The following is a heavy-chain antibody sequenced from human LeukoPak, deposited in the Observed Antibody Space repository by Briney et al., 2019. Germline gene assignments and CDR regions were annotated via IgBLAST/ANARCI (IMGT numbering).Heavy chain of an antibody. D-gene: IGHD3-10*01. J-gene: IGHJ4*02. CDR3: AKDPGVIGAGGFDF. Sequence: PGESLRLSCAASGFTFSSYAMSWVRQAPGQGLEWVSVVSGSGYSTYYAHSVKGRFIISRDNSKNMLYLQMNSLRSEDTAAYYCAKDPGVIGAGGFDFGGEGTLVTVSS. V-gene: IGHV3-23*01. CDR1: GFTFSSYA. CDR2: VSGSGYST.